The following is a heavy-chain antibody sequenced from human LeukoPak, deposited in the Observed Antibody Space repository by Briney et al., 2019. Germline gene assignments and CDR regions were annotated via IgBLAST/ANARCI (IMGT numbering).Heavy chain of an antibody. V-gene: IGHV4-34*01. D-gene: IGHD3-10*01. CDR2: INHSGST. Sequence: PSETLSLTCAVYGGSFSGYYWSWIRQPPGKGLEWIGEINHSGSTNYNPSLKGRVTISVDTSKNQFSLKLSSVTAADTAVYYCARSVWGSGSYSGSDYWGQGTLVTVSS. J-gene: IGHJ4*02. CDR1: GGSFSGYY. CDR3: ARSVWGSGSYSGSDY.